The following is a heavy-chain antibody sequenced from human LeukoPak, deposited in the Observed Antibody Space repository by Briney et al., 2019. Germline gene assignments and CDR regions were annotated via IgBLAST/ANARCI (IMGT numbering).Heavy chain of an antibody. Sequence: PGRSLRLSCVASGFTFGTYCISWVRQIPGKRLWWVAIIKQVGGAQYTVGSVKGRLTFSRDHAKNSPYPHLTLLRPQTTAVCYCARDREGISWYDYWGQGTLVTVSS. CDR1: GFTFGTYC. V-gene: IGHV3-7*04. CDR3: ARDREGISWYDY. J-gene: IGHJ4*02. CDR2: IKQVGGAQ. D-gene: IGHD6-13*01.